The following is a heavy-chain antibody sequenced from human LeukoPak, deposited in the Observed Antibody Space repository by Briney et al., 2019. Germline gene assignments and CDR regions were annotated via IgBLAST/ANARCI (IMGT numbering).Heavy chain of an antibody. CDR2: IVGIGGNT. Sequence: GGSQRLFCAPSAFTFSSYGMSCVRQAPGEGLESLSVIVGIGGNTYYADSVKGRSTISRDNSKNTLYLQINSLRPEHAAVYVFAKSDGELLVLYYCDLWGQGTLVTVSS. J-gene: IGHJ4*02. V-gene: IGHV3-23*01. D-gene: IGHD1-26*01. CDR3: AKSDGELLVLYYCDL. CDR1: AFTFSSYG.